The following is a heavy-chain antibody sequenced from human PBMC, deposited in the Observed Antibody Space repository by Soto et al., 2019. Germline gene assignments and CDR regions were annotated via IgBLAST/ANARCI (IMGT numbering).Heavy chain of an antibody. V-gene: IGHV3-30*18. CDR3: AKLVVKADHAQGMDH. CDR2: ISYDGSNK. J-gene: IGHJ4*02. D-gene: IGHD2-2*01. CDR1: GFTFSSYG. Sequence: GGSLRLSCAASGFTFSSYGMHWVRQAPGKGLEWVAVISYDGSNKYYADSVKGRFTISRDNSKNTLYLQMNSLRAEDTAVYYCAKLVVKADHAQGMDHWGQGTLVTVSS.